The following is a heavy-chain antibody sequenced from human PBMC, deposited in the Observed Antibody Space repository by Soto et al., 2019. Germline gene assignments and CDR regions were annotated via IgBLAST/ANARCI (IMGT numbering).Heavy chain of an antibody. CDR3: EKLPLVLALGGDY. CDR2: FSGSCDNT. V-gene: IGHV3-23*01. J-gene: IGHJ4*02. CDR1: GFTFSNYV. Sequence: EVHLLDSGGGLVQPGGSLRLSCAASGFTFSNYVMSWVRQAPGKGLEWVSSFSGSCDNTYYAYSVKGRFTISRDNSKNTLFLQMNSLRAEDTAVYYCEKLPLVLALGGDYWGQGTLVTVSS.